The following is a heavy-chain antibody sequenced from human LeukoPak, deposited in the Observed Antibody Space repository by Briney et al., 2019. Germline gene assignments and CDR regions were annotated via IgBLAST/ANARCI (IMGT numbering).Heavy chain of an antibody. CDR2: INPNSGGT. V-gene: IGHV1-2*02. J-gene: IGHJ6*02. Sequence: ASVKVSCKASGYXFTGYYIHWVRQAPGQGLEWMGWINPNSGGTNYAQKFQGRVTMTRDTSISTAYMELSRLRSDDTAVYYCARDLLVVVAATRYYYCGMDVWGQGTTVTVS. CDR3: ARDLLVVVAATRYYYCGMDV. CDR1: GYXFTGYY. D-gene: IGHD2-15*01.